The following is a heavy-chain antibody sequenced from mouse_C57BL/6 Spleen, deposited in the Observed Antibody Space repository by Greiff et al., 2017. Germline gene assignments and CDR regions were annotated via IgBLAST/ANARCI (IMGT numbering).Heavy chain of an antibody. Sequence: QVQLQQPGAELVSPGTSVKLSCKASGYTFTSYWMPWVKQRPGQGLEWIGVIDPADSYTNYNQKFKGKATLTVDTSSSTAYMQLSSLTSEDSAVYYCGRSHYYGSSYGFADWGPGTLVTVSA. V-gene: IGHV1-59*01. CDR2: IDPADSYT. D-gene: IGHD1-1*01. CDR1: GYTFTSYW. J-gene: IGHJ3*01. CDR3: GRSHYYGSSYGFAD.